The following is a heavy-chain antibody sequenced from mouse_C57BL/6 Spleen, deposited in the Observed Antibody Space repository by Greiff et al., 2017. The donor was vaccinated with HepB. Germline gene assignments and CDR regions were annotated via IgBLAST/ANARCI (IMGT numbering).Heavy chain of an antibody. Sequence: QVQLQQSGPELVKPGASVKISCKASGYTFTDYYINWVKQRPGQGLEWIGWIYPGSGNTKYNEKFKGKATLTVDTSSSTAYMQLSSLTSEDSAVYFCARWGPYYYGSYWYFDVWGTGTTVTVSS. D-gene: IGHD1-1*01. CDR3: ARWGPYYYGSYWYFDV. J-gene: IGHJ1*03. CDR1: GYTFTDYY. CDR2: IYPGSGNT. V-gene: IGHV1-84*01.